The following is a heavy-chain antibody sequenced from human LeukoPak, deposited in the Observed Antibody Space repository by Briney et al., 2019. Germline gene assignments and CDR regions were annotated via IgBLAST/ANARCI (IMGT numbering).Heavy chain of an antibody. CDR3: ARRGVAVTHFDL. CDR1: GFTFSSHT. D-gene: IGHD6-19*01. CDR2: ISSGSSTI. J-gene: IGHJ2*01. V-gene: IGHV3-48*02. Sequence: TGGSLRLSCAASGFTFSSHTMNWVRQAPGKGLEWVSYISSGSSTIYYADSVKGRFTISRDNAKNSLYLQMNGLRDEDTAVYYCARRGVAVTHFDLWGRGTLVTVSS.